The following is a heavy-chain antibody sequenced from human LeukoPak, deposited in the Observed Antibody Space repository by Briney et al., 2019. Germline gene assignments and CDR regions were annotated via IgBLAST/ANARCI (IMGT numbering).Heavy chain of an antibody. J-gene: IGHJ4*02. V-gene: IGHV3-33*01. CDR3: ARGLEGFDY. CDR1: GFTFSTYG. Sequence: GGSLRLSCAASGFTFSTYGMHRVRQAPGKGLEWVAVIWNDGSNKYYADSVKGRFTISRDNSKTTLYLQMNSLRAEDTAVYYCARGLEGFDYWGQGTLVTVSS. CDR2: IWNDGSNK.